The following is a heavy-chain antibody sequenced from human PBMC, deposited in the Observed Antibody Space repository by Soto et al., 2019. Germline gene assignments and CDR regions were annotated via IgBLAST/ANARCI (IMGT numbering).Heavy chain of an antibody. CDR1: GFTFSSYG. CDR2: ISYDGSNK. Sequence: QVQLVESGGGVVQPGRSLRLSCAASGFTFSSYGMHWVRQAPGKGLEWVAVISYDGSNKYYADSVKGRFTISRDNSKNTLYLQMNSLRAEDTAVYYCAKDRQSVVPADLDYWGQGTLVTVS. V-gene: IGHV3-30*18. J-gene: IGHJ4*02. CDR3: AKDRQSVVPADLDY. D-gene: IGHD2-2*01.